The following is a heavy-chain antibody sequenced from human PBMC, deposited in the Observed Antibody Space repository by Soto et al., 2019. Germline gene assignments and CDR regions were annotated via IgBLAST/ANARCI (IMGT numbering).Heavy chain of an antibody. CDR2: ISYDGSNK. V-gene: IGHV3-30-3*01. J-gene: IGHJ2*01. CDR3: ARDPYSGLELQNWYFDL. D-gene: IGHD1-7*01. Sequence: QVQLVESGGGVVQPGRSLRLSCAASGFTFSSYAMHWVRQAPGKGLEWVAVISYDGSNKYYADSVKGRFTISRDNSKNTLYLQMNSLRAENTAVYYCARDPYSGLELQNWYFDLWGRGTLVTVSS. CDR1: GFTFSSYA.